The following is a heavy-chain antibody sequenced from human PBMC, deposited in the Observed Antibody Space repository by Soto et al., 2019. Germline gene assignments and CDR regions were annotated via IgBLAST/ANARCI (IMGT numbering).Heavy chain of an antibody. J-gene: IGHJ6*02. CDR3: ARIKLVEFFFINVDVYDMDV. CDR2: ISSDSRYI. Sequence: EVQLVESGGGLVQPGGSLRLSCAASGFTLSNYAVNWVRQAPGKGLEWVSYISSDSRYIYYGDSVKGRFTISRDNARNSVYLQMNSLRDENTAVYYCARIKLVEFFFINVDVYDMDVWGQGPQVTVSS. V-gene: IGHV3-48*02. CDR1: GFTLSNYA. D-gene: IGHD3-16*01.